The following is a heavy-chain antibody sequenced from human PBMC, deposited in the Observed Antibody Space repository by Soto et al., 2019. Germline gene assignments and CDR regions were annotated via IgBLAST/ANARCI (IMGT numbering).Heavy chain of an antibody. Sequence: EVQLVETGGGLIQPGGSLRLSCAASGFTVSSNYMSWVRQAPGKGLEWVSVIYSGGSTYYADSVKGRFTISRDNSKNTLYLQMNSLRAEDTAVYYCARDLSGAYSYGRALDYWGQRTLVTVSS. D-gene: IGHD5-18*01. CDR1: GFTVSSNY. CDR3: ARDLSGAYSYGRALDY. V-gene: IGHV3-53*02. J-gene: IGHJ4*02. CDR2: IYSGGST.